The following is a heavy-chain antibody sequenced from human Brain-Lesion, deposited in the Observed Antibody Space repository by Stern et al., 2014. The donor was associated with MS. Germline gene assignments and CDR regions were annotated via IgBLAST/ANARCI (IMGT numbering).Heavy chain of an antibody. Sequence: VQLVQSGAEVKKPGESLKISCKGSGYRFDNYWIGLVRQKPGKGLEWMGIIYTADSDTRYSPSLQCQVPISADKSISTVYLQWSSLKASDTAMYYCARTYSSGWYGGHAFDIWGQGTMVTVSS. V-gene: IGHV5-51*01. CDR2: IYTADSDT. J-gene: IGHJ3*02. CDR1: GYRFDNYW. D-gene: IGHD6-19*01. CDR3: ARTYSSGWYGGHAFDI.